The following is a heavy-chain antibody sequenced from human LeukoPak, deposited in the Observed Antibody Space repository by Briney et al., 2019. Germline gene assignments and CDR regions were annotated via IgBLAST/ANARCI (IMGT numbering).Heavy chain of an antibody. CDR2: TYYRSKWYN. Sequence: SQTLSLTCAISGDSVSSNSAAWNWIRQSPSRGLEWLGRTYYRSKWYNDYAVSVKSRITINPDTSKNQISLQLNSVTPEDTAVYYCASGYCSSTSCHMGNAFDIWGQGTMVTVSS. V-gene: IGHV6-1*01. J-gene: IGHJ3*02. CDR1: GDSVSSNSAA. D-gene: IGHD2-2*02. CDR3: ASGYCSSTSCHMGNAFDI.